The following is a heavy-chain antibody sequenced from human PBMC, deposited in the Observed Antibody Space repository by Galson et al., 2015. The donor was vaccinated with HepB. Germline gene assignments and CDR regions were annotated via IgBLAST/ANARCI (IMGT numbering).Heavy chain of an antibody. D-gene: IGHD2-21*02. Sequence: SVKVSCKASGYTFTSYGINWVRQATGQGLEWMGWMNPNSGNTGYAQKFQGRVTMTRNTSISTAYMELSSLRSEDTAVYYCAREVAYCGGDCYSQGWFDPWGQGTLVTVSS. CDR3: AREVAYCGGDCYSQGWFDP. V-gene: IGHV1-8*01. CDR1: GYTFTSYG. CDR2: MNPNSGNT. J-gene: IGHJ5*02.